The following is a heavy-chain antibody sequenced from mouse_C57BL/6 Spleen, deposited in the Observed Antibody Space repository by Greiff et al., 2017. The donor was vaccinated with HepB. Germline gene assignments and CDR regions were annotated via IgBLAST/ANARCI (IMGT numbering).Heavy chain of an antibody. J-gene: IGHJ3*01. D-gene: IGHD4-1*01. CDR1: GYTFTSYW. Sequence: VQLQQPGAELVKPGASVKLSCKASGYTFTSYWMQWVKQRPGQGLEWIGEIDPSDSYTYYNQKFKGKATLTVDTSSSTAYMQLSSLTSEDSAVYYGARAGPFAYWGQGTLVTVSA. V-gene: IGHV1-50*01. CDR2: IDPSDSYT. CDR3: ARAGPFAY.